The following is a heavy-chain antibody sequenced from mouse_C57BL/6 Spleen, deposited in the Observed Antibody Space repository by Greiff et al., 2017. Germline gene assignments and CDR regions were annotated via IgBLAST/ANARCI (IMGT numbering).Heavy chain of an antibody. J-gene: IGHJ3*01. D-gene: IGHD2-2*01. CDR2: IYPGDGDT. Sequence: VQLQQSGPELVKPGASVKISCKASGYAFSSSWMNWVKQRPGKGLEWIGRIYPGDGDTNYNGKFKGKATLTADKSSSTAYLQRSSLTSEDSAVYFCAYGYDRGFAYWGQGTLVTVSA. V-gene: IGHV1-82*01. CDR3: AYGYDRGFAY. CDR1: GYAFSSSW.